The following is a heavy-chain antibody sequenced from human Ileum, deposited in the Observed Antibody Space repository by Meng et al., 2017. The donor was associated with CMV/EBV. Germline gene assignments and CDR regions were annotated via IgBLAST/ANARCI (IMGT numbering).Heavy chain of an antibody. Sequence: SETLSLTCAVYGGSFSGYYWSWIRQHPGKGREWIGEINHSGSTNYNPSLKSRVTISVDTSTNQFSLKLRSVTAADTAVYYCARRPRITMIVVVISYFDYWGQGTLVTVSS. CDR3: ARRPRITMIVVVISYFDY. CDR1: GGSFSGYY. CDR2: INHSGST. J-gene: IGHJ4*02. V-gene: IGHV4-34*01. D-gene: IGHD3-22*01.